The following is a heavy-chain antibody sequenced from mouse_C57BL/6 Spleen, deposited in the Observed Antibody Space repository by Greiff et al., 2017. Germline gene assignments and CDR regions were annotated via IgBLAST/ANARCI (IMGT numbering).Heavy chain of an antibody. D-gene: IGHD2-2*01. CDR1: GYTFTSYW. CDR3: ARGGGRSTMVTTGFDY. Sequence: QVQLQQPGAELVMPGASVKLSCKASGYTFTSYWMHWVKQRPGQGLEWIGEIDPSDSYTNYNQKFKGKSTLTVDKSSSTAYMQLSSLTSEDSAVYYFARGGGRSTMVTTGFDYWGQGTTLTVSS. V-gene: IGHV1-69*01. J-gene: IGHJ2*01. CDR2: IDPSDSYT.